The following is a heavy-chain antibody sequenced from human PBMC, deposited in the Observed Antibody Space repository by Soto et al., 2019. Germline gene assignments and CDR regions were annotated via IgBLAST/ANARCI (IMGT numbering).Heavy chain of an antibody. CDR3: ARLNHYYDKAGDY. J-gene: IGHJ4*02. CDR2: IDPSDSYT. Sequence: GESLKISCKASGYSFTSYWISWVRQMPGKGLEWMGRIDPSDSYTNYSPSFRGHVTISADKSIGTAYLQWSSLKASDTAMYFWARLNHYYDKAGDYWGQGTLVTVSS. CDR1: GYSFTSYW. D-gene: IGHD3-22*01. V-gene: IGHV5-10-1*01.